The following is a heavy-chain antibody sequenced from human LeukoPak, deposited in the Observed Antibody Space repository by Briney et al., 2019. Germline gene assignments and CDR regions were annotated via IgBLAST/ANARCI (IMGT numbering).Heavy chain of an antibody. CDR3: ASGYSSGWSTDY. J-gene: IGHJ4*02. CDR1: GGSISTNY. CDR2: IYYSGST. Sequence: SETLSLTCTVSGGSISTNYWSWIRQPPGKGLEWIGYIYYSGSTNYNPSLKSRVTISVDTSKNQFSLKLSSVTAADTAVYYCASGYSSGWSTDYWGQGTLVTVSS. V-gene: IGHV4-59*01. D-gene: IGHD6-19*01.